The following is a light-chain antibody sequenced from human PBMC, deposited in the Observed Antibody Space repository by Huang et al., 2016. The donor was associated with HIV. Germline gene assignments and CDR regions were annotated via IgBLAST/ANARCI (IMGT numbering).Light chain of an antibody. CDR3: QQYNDWPLT. CDR2: GVS. CDR1: QSLSSQ. V-gene: IGKV3-15*01. J-gene: IGKJ1*01. Sequence: EIVMTQSPATLSVSPGERVTLSCRASQSLSSQLAWYQQKRGQAPRLLIYGVSTRATDIPARFSGSGSGTDFTLTINSLQSEDFATYYCQQYNDWPLTCGQGTEVEIK.